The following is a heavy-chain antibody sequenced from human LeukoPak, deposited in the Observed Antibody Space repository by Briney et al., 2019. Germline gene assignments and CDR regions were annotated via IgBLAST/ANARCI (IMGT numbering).Heavy chain of an antibody. J-gene: IGHJ4*02. CDR2: INPSGGST. Sequence: ASVKVSCKASGYTFTSYYTHWVRQAPGQGLEWMGIINPSGGSTSYAQKFQGRVTMTRDTSTSTVYMELSSLRSEDTAVYYCARDGAVAGGFDYWGQGTLVTVSS. V-gene: IGHV1-46*01. D-gene: IGHD6-19*01. CDR3: ARDGAVAGGFDY. CDR1: GYTFTSYY.